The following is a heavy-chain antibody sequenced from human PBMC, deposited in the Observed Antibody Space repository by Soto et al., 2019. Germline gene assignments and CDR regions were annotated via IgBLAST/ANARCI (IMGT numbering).Heavy chain of an antibody. CDR1: GGTFSSYA. CDR3: ARDKVMITFGGVPRGTGMDV. CDR2: IIPIFGTA. Sequence: QVQLVQSGAEVKKPGSSVKVSCKASGGTFSSYAISWVRQAPGQGLEWMGGIIPIFGTANYAQKFQGRVTITADKSTSTAYMELSSLRSEDTAVYYCARDKVMITFGGVPRGTGMDVWGQGTTVTVSS. V-gene: IGHV1-69*06. J-gene: IGHJ6*02. D-gene: IGHD3-16*01.